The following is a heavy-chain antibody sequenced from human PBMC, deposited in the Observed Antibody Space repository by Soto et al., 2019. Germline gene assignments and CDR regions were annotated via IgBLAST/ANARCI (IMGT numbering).Heavy chain of an antibody. CDR3: ARDGLIVAVPAAPLGMDV. J-gene: IGHJ6*02. CDR1: GGTFSSYA. Sequence: SVKVSCKASGGTFSSYAISWVRQAPGQGLEWMGGIIPIFGTANYAQKFQGRVTITADESTSTAYMELSSLRSEDTAVYYCARDGLIVAVPAAPLGMDVWGPGTTVTVSS. CDR2: IIPIFGTA. V-gene: IGHV1-69*13. D-gene: IGHD2-2*01.